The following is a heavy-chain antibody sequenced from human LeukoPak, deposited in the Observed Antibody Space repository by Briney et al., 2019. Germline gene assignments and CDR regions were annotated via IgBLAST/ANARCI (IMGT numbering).Heavy chain of an antibody. D-gene: IGHD3-3*01. V-gene: IGHV1-8*03. J-gene: IGHJ4*02. CDR1: GYTFTSYD. Sequence: GASVKVSCKASGYTFTSYDINWLRQATGQGLEWMGWMNPNSRNTGYAQKFQGRVTITRNSYISTAYVELSSLRCEDTAVYYCARGNGVFGVVINDPAFDYWSQGTLVTVSS. CDR2: MNPNSRNT. CDR3: ARGNGVFGVVINDPAFDY.